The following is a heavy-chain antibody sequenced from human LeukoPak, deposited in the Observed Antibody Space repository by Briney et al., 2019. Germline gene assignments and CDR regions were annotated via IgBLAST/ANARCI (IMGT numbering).Heavy chain of an antibody. CDR2: IYSGGST. CDR3: ARVSDSSGYYYNY. V-gene: IGHV3-66*01. Sequence: GGSLRLSCAASGFTFSSYAMSWVRQAPGKGLEWVSVIYSGGSTYYADSVKGRFTISRDNSKNTLYLQMNSLRAEDTAVYYCARVSDSSGYYYNYWGQGTLVTVSS. CDR1: GFTFSSYA. J-gene: IGHJ4*02. D-gene: IGHD3-22*01.